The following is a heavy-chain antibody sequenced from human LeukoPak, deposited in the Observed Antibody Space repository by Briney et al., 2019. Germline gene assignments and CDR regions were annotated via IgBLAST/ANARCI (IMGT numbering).Heavy chain of an antibody. D-gene: IGHD3-22*01. J-gene: IGHJ3*02. Sequence: SETLSLTCTVSGGSISSSSYYWGWISQPPGKGLEWIGSIYYSGSTYYNPSLKSRVTISVDTSKNQFSLKLGSVTAADTAVYYCARPRLITMIDDHDAFDIWGQGTMVTVSS. CDR2: IYYSGST. CDR3: ARPRLITMIDDHDAFDI. V-gene: IGHV4-39*01. CDR1: GGSISSSSYY.